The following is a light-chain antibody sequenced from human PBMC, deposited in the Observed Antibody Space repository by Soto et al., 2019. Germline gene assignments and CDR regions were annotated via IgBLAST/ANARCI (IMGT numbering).Light chain of an antibody. CDR3: CSYAGSHSWV. V-gene: IGLV2-11*01. J-gene: IGLJ3*02. Sequence: QSALTQTRSLAGSPGQLVTISCTGTSSDVGCYNYVSWYQQHPGKAPKLIINDVSKRPSGVPDRFACSKSGNTASLTISWLQAEDEADYYWCSYAGSHSWVFGGGPTVTVL. CDR1: SSDVGCYNY. CDR2: DVS.